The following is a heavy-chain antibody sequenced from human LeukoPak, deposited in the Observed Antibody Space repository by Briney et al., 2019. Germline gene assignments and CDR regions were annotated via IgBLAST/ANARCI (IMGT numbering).Heavy chain of an antibody. CDR3: ARKYSGSYSDAFDI. CDR1: GFTFSSYW. Sequence: GGSLRLSCAASGFTFSSYWMNWARQAPGKGLEWVASINHNGNVNYYVDSVKGRFTISRDNAKNSLYLQMNSLRAEDTAVYYCARKYSGSYSDAFDIWGQGTMVTVSS. D-gene: IGHD1-26*01. CDR2: INHNGNVN. J-gene: IGHJ3*02. V-gene: IGHV3-7*01.